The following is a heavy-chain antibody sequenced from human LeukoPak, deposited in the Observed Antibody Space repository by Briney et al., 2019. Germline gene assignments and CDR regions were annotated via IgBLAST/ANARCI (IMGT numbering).Heavy chain of an antibody. D-gene: IGHD3-10*01. V-gene: IGHV3-13*01. Sequence: GGSLRLSCAASGFSVSNTYMSWGRQAPGKGLEWVSAIGTAGDTYYPGSVKGRFTISRENAKNSLYLQMNSLRAGDTAVYYCARDAGEHSGFDYWGQGTLVTVSS. CDR3: ARDAGEHSGFDY. CDR2: IGTAGDT. CDR1: GFSVSNTY. J-gene: IGHJ4*02.